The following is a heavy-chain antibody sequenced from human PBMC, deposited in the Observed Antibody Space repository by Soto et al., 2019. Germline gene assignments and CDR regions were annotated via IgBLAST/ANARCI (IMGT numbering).Heavy chain of an antibody. CDR1: GGTFSSYA. V-gene: IGHV1-69*12. D-gene: IGHD3-10*01. CDR2: IIPIFGTA. Sequence: QVQLVQSGAEVKKPGSSVKVSCKASGGTFSSYAISWVRQAPGQGLEWMGGIIPIFGTANYAQKFQGRVTITADESTRTAYMELSSLRSEDTAVYYCARAMVRGVIRDYYYGMDVWGQGTTVTVSS. CDR3: ARAMVRGVIRDYYYGMDV. J-gene: IGHJ6*02.